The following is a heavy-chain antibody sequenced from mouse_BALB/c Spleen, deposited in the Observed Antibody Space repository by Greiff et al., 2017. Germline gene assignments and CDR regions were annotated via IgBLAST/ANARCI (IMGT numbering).Heavy chain of an antibody. Sequence: VQLQQSGAELMKPGASVKISCKATGYTFSSYWIEWVKQRPGHGLEWIGEILPGSGSTNYNEKFKGKATFTADTSSNTAYMQLSSLTSEDSAVYYCARAPYGNYETWFAYWGQGTLVTVSA. V-gene: IGHV1-9*01. CDR1: GYTFSSYW. CDR2: ILPGSGST. CDR3: ARAPYGNYETWFAY. D-gene: IGHD2-1*01. J-gene: IGHJ3*01.